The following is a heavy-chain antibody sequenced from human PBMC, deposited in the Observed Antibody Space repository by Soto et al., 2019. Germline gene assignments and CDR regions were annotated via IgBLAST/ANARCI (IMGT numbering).Heavy chain of an antibody. J-gene: IGHJ6*02. Sequence: ASVTVSCKASGYTFTSYAMHWVRQAPGQRLEWMGWINAGNGNTKYSQKFQGRVTITRDTSASTAYMELSSLRSEDTAVYYCASRSRYGSGSQLNYYYYGMDVWGQGTTVTVSS. CDR2: INAGNGNT. CDR1: GYTFTSYA. V-gene: IGHV1-3*01. CDR3: ASRSRYGSGSQLNYYYYGMDV. D-gene: IGHD3-10*01.